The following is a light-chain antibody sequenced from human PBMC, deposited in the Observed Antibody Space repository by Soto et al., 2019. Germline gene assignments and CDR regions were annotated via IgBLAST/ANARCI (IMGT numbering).Light chain of an antibody. V-gene: IGKV1-27*01. CDR1: QDINIY. CDR2: AAS. CDR3: QIYGEAPLT. Sequence: DIQMTQSPSSLSASVGDRVTITCRAGQDINIYLAWYQQKPGKVPELLLSAASTLQSGLPARFSGSGSGTDFTLTISSLQPEDVATYYCQIYGEAPLTSGGGTKVEIK. J-gene: IGKJ4*01.